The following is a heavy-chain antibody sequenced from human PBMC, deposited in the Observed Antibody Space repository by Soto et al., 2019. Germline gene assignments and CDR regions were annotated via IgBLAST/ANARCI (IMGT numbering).Heavy chain of an antibody. D-gene: IGHD1-1*01. Sequence: QVQLVQSGAEVKKPGSSVKVSCKASGGTFSSYTISWVRQAPGQGLEWMGRIIPVLGIANYAQKFQGRVTITADKSTSTAYMELSSLRSEDTAVYYCARDGTGTTLSRFDYWGQGTLVTVSS. CDR2: IIPVLGIA. V-gene: IGHV1-69*08. CDR1: GGTFSSYT. J-gene: IGHJ4*02. CDR3: ARDGTGTTLSRFDY.